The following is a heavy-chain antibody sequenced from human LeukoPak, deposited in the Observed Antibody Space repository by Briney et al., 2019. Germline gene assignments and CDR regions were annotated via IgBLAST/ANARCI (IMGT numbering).Heavy chain of an antibody. CDR2: IFPSGGEI. V-gene: IGHV3-23*01. CDR3: ATYRQVLLPFES. D-gene: IGHD2-8*02. CDR1: GFTFSTFA. J-gene: IGHJ4*02. Sequence: GGSLRLSCAASGFTFSTFAMVWVRQPPGKGLEWVSSIFPSGGEIHYADSVRGRFTISRDNSKSTLSLQMNSLRAEDTAIYCCATYRQVLLPFESWGQGTLVTVSS.